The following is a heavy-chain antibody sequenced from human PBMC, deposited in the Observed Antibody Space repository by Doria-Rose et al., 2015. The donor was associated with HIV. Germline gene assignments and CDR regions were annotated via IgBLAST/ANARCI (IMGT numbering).Heavy chain of an antibody. V-gene: IGHV4-34*01. CDR3: ARVPDNYITSPFDY. Sequence: QVQLQQWGAGLLKPSETLSLTCAVYGGSFSAHYWSWIRQPPGKGLEWIGEINDTGSANYNPSLKSRVTISVETSKNQFSLKVSSVTAADTAVYYCARVPDNYITSPFDYWGQGKLVTVSS. CDR2: INDTGSA. D-gene: IGHD3-10*01. CDR1: GGSFSAHY. J-gene: IGHJ4*02.